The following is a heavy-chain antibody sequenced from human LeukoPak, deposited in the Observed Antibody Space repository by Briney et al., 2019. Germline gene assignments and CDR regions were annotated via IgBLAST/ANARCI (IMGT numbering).Heavy chain of an antibody. CDR1: GFTFSSYE. D-gene: IGHD3-22*01. V-gene: IGHV3-48*03. Sequence: GGSLRLSCAASGFTFSSYEMNWVRQAAGKGLEWVSYISSSGSTEKYADSVKGRFSISRDNAKNSLFLQMNSLRAEDTAVYYCASYYYDISGYYSFGSWDQGTLVTVSS. CDR3: ASYYYDISGYYSFGS. J-gene: IGHJ5*02. CDR2: ISSSGSTE.